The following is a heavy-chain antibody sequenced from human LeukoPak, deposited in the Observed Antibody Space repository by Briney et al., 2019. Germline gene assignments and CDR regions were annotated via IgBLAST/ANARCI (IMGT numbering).Heavy chain of an antibody. Sequence: GGSLRLSRAASGFTFSSYWMSWVRQAPGKGLEWVANIKQDGSEKYYVDSVKGRFTISRDNAKNSLYLQMNSLRAEDTAVYYCAREIPYPDCSSSGCYGPWDYWGPGTLVTVSS. V-gene: IGHV3-7*03. CDR2: IKQDGSEK. CDR3: AREIPYPDCSSSGCYGPWDY. J-gene: IGHJ4*02. CDR1: GFTFSSYW. D-gene: IGHD2-2*01.